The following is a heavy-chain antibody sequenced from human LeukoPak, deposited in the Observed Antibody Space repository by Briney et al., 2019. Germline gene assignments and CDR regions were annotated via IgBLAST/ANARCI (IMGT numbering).Heavy chain of an antibody. CDR2: IYTSGST. J-gene: IGHJ3*02. CDR3: AREGLLWFGELYAFDI. Sequence: PSQTLSLTCTVSGGSISSGSYYWSWIRQPAGKGLEWIGRIYTSGSTNYNPSLKSRVTMSVDTSKNQFSLKLSSVTAADTAVYYCAREGLLWFGELYAFDIWGQGTMVTVSS. V-gene: IGHV4-61*02. CDR1: GGSISSGSYY. D-gene: IGHD3-10*01.